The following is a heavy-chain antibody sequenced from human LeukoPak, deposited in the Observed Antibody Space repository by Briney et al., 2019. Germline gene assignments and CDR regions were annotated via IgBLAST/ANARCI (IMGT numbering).Heavy chain of an antibody. J-gene: IGHJ6*03. Sequence: ASVKVSCKASGYTFTSYDINWVRQATGQGLEWMGWIIPIFGTANYAQKFQGRVTITTDESTSTAYMELSSLRSEDTAVYYCARDIVVVPATKDWDYMDVWGKGTTVTVSS. CDR3: ARDIVVVPATKDWDYMDV. V-gene: IGHV1-69*05. CDR2: IIPIFGTA. D-gene: IGHD2-2*01. CDR1: GYTFTSYD.